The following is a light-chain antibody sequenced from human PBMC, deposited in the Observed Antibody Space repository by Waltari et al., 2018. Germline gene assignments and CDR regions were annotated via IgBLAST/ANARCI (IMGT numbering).Light chain of an antibody. CDR1: NNDLWPYDL. Sequence: QSALTQPASMSASPGQSITISCTATNNDLWPYDLVSWYQQPPGRAPKLLIFQGTKRPSEVSGRFSGSKSADTASLTISGLQPEDEADYYCCSYAGTWLFGGGTKVTVL. CDR3: CSYAGTWL. CDR2: QGT. V-gene: IGLV2-23*01. J-gene: IGLJ3*02.